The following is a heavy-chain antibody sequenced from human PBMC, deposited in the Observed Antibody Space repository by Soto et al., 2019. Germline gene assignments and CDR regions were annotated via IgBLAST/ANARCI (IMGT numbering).Heavy chain of an antibody. V-gene: IGHV3-23*01. CDR2: ISGSGAST. CDR3: AKSFSTHYHYYALDV. Sequence: EVQLLESGGGLVQPGGSMRLSCAASGFTFSSYAMSWVRQAPGKGLEWVSAISGSGASTYYADSVKGRLTISRDNSKNTLYLQMNSLRAEDTAVYYCAKSFSTHYHYYALDVWGQGTTVTVSS. CDR1: GFTFSSYA. J-gene: IGHJ6*02. D-gene: IGHD4-17*01.